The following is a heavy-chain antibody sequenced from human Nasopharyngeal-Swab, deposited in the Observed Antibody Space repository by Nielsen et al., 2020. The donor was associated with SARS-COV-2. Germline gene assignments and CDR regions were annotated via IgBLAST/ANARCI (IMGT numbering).Heavy chain of an antibody. CDR1: GGTFSSYV. Sequence: SVKVSCKASGGTFSSYVISWVRQAPGQGREWMGGIIPIFGTANYAQKFQGRVTITADESTSTAYTVLSSLRSEDTAVYYCARAKLRVYDILSIYPVGDAFDIWGQGTMVTVSS. CDR3: ARAKLRVYDILSIYPVGDAFDI. D-gene: IGHD3-9*01. CDR2: IIPIFGTA. V-gene: IGHV1-69*13. J-gene: IGHJ3*02.